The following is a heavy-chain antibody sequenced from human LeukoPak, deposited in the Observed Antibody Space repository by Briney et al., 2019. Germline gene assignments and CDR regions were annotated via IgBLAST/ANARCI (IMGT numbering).Heavy chain of an antibody. V-gene: IGHV4-34*01. J-gene: IGHJ6*03. CDR3: ARVGRYCSSSSCYPRVYYMDV. D-gene: IGHD2-2*01. CDR1: GGSFSGYY. Sequence: SETLSLTCAVYGGSFSGYYWSWIRQPPGKGLEWIGEINHSGSTNYNPSLKSRVTISLDTSKKQFSLKLRSVTAADTAVYYCARVGRYCSSSSCYPRVYYMDVWGKGTTVTVSS. CDR2: INHSGST.